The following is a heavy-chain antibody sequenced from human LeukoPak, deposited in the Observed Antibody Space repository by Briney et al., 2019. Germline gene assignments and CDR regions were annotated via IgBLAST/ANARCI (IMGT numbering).Heavy chain of an antibody. D-gene: IGHD3-3*01. Sequence: ASVKVSCKASGYTFTGYYMHWVRQAPGQGLEWMGWINPNSGGTNYAQKFQGRVTMTRDTSISTAYMELSRLRSDDTAVYYCARDCSYYDFWSGYSSYYYYYMDVWGKGTTVTVSS. CDR3: ARDCSYYDFWSGYSSYYYYYMDV. CDR2: INPNSGGT. J-gene: IGHJ6*03. V-gene: IGHV1-2*02. CDR1: GYTFTGYY.